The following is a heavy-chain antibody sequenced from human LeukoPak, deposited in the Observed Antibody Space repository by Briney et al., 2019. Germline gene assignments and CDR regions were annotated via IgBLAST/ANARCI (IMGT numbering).Heavy chain of an antibody. D-gene: IGHD2-2*01. CDR2: IISSGSYI. V-gene: IGHV3-21*01. CDR3: ARCYQLLAFADY. CDR1: GFTFSSNS. J-gene: IGHJ4*02. Sequence: GGSLRLSCAASGFTFSSNSMMWVRQAAGGGLEGVSSIISSGSYIYYADSVKGRFTISRDNAKNSLYLQMNSLRDEDTAVYYCARCYQLLAFADYWGQGTLVTVSS.